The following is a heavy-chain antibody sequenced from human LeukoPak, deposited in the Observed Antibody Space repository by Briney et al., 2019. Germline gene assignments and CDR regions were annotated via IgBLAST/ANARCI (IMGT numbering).Heavy chain of an antibody. D-gene: IGHD5-18*01. CDR3: ADPRVGTARVD. CDR1: GDSMSSSTYC. V-gene: IGHV4-39*01. J-gene: IGHJ4*02. Sequence: SETLSLTCTVSGDSMSSSTYCWAWLRQPPGKGLEWIGSIFYGGRTYYNPSLKSRITISTDTSKNQFSLKLTSVTAADTALYYCADPRVGTARVDWGQGTLVTVSS. CDR2: IFYGGRT.